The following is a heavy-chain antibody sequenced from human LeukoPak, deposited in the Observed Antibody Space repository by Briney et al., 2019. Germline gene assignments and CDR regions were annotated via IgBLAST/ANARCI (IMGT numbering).Heavy chain of an antibody. CDR1: GGTFSSYA. Sequence: SVKVSCKASGGTFSSYAISWVRQAPGQGLEWMGGIIPIFGTANYAQKFQGRVTITADESTSTAYMELSSLRSEDTAVYYCATRGYSYGYYFDYWGQGALVTVSS. V-gene: IGHV1-69*01. J-gene: IGHJ4*02. CDR3: ATRGYSYGYYFDY. CDR2: IIPIFGTA. D-gene: IGHD5-18*01.